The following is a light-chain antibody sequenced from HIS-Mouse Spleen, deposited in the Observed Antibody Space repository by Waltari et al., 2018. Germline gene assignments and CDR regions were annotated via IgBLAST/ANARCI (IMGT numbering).Light chain of an antibody. J-gene: IGLJ2*01. V-gene: IGLV3-10*01. CDR2: EDS. CDR1: ALPKKY. CDR3: YSTDSSGNHRV. Sequence: SYELTQPPSVSVSPGQTARITCSGDALPKKYADWYKQKSGQAPVLVIYEDSKRPPGIPERFSGSSSGTMATLTISGAQVEDEADYYCYSTDSSGNHRVFGGGTKLTVL.